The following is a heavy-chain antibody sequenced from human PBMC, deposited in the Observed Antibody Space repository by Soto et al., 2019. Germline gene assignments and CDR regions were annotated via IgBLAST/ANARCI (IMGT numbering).Heavy chain of an antibody. CDR3: ARETYYDFWSGPYYGMDV. Sequence: QVQLVESEGGVVQPGRSLRLSCAASGFTFSNYGMHWVRQAPGKGLEWVAVISYDGSNKYYADSVKGRFTISRDNSKNTLYLQMNSLRAEDTAVYYCARETYYDFWSGPYYGMDVWGQGTTVTVSS. CDR1: GFTFSNYG. D-gene: IGHD3-3*01. CDR2: ISYDGSNK. V-gene: IGHV3-30*03. J-gene: IGHJ6*02.